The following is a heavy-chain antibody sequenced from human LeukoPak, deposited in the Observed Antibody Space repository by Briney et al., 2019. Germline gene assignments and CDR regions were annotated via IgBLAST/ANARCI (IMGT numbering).Heavy chain of an antibody. V-gene: IGHV1-18*04. J-gene: IGHJ4*02. D-gene: IGHD5-18*01. Sequence: ASVKVYCKASGYTFTTYGITWVRQAPGQGLEWMGYISAYSGNTNYAQKLQGRVTMTTDTSTTTAYMELRSLRSDDTAVYYCARELSADTSVGHLAHWGQGTLVTVSS. CDR2: ISAYSGNT. CDR1: GYTFTTYG. CDR3: ARELSADTSVGHLAH.